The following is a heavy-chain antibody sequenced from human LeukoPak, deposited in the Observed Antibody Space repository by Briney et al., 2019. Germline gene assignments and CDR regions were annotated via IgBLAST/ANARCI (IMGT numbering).Heavy chain of an antibody. CDR1: GFTFSSYA. J-gene: IGHJ4*02. V-gene: IGHV3-23*01. CDR3: AKDYYGSGSYWDY. CDR2: ISGSGGST. Sequence: GRSLRLSCAASGFTFSSYAMSWVRQAPGKGLEWVSAISGSGGSTYYADSVKGRFTISRDNSKNTLYLQMNSLRAEDTAVYYCAKDYYGSGSYWDYWGQGTLVTVSS. D-gene: IGHD3-10*01.